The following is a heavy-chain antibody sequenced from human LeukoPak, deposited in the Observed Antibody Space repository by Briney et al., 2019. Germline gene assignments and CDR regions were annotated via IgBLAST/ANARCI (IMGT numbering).Heavy chain of an antibody. CDR1: GYIFTNYG. D-gene: IGHD1-26*01. J-gene: IGHJ4*02. Sequence: ASVRVSCKASGYIFTNYGISWVRQAPGQGLEWMGWISGDNSETHSTRGTQGRLTMTTDTTTSTAYLELTSLRSDDTAVYFCVRDTGIGSLRADFDYWGQGTLVTVSS. CDR3: VRDTGIGSLRADFDY. V-gene: IGHV1-18*01. CDR2: ISGDNSET.